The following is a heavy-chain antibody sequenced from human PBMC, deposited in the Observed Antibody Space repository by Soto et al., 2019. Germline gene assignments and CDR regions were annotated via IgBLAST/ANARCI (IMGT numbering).Heavy chain of an antibody. J-gene: IGHJ6*02. CDR3: AREYGSANGMDV. V-gene: IGHV4-39*01. Sequence: SETLSLTCTVLGDSVSSSSYYWGWIRQPPGKGLEWIGSLYYTGNIFYNPSLKSRVSMSMDTSKNQFSLKLSSVTAADTAVYYCAREYGSANGMDVWGQGTTVTVSS. D-gene: IGHD6-6*01. CDR1: GDSVSSSSYY. CDR2: LYYTGNI.